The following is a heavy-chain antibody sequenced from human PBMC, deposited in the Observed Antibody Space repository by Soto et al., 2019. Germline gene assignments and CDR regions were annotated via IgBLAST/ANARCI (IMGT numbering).Heavy chain of an antibody. CDR3: ASRDPGTSVDY. Sequence: TSETLSLTCSVSGGSVRSGNHFWTWVRQPPGQGLEWIGEIYRTGSTNYNPSLKSRVTISLDKSENQFSLKVTSLTAADTAVYYCASRDPGTSVDYWGQGTLVTVSS. CDR2: IYRTGST. D-gene: IGHD1-7*01. V-gene: IGHV4-4*02. CDR1: GGSVRSGNHF. J-gene: IGHJ4*02.